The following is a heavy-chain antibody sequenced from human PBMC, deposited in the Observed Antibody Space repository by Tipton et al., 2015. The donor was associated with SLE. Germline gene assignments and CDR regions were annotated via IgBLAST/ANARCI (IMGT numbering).Heavy chain of an antibody. J-gene: IGHJ4*02. Sequence: QVQLVQSGAEVKKPGASVKVSCKASGYTFTSYDINWVRQATGQGLEWMGWMNPNSGNTGYAQKFQGRVTMTRNTSISTAYMELSSLRSEDTAVYYCARDTAQYSSGWYLIDYWGQGTLVTVSS. D-gene: IGHD6-19*01. CDR3: ARDTAQYSSGWYLIDY. CDR1: GYTFTSYD. CDR2: MNPNSGNT. V-gene: IGHV1-8*01.